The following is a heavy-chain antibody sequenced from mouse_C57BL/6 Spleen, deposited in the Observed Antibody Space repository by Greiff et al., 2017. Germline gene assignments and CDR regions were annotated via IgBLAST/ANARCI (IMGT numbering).Heavy chain of an antibody. D-gene: IGHD1-1*01. V-gene: IGHV1-5*01. CDR3: TRWGYYYGSTGYAMDY. CDR1: GYTFTSYW. Sequence: VQLQQSGTVLARPGASVKMSCKTSGYTFTSYWMHWVKQRPGQGLEWIGAIYPGNSDTSYNQKFKGKAKLTAVTSASTAYMELSSLTNEDSAVYYWTRWGYYYGSTGYAMDYWGQGTSVTVSS. J-gene: IGHJ4*01. CDR2: IYPGNSDT.